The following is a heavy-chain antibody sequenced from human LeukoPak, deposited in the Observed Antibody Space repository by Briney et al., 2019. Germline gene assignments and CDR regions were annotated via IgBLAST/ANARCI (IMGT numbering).Heavy chain of an antibody. CDR1: GYGFSSYW. CDR2: ICPGDSDT. Sequence: GASLKISCKGSGYGFSSYWIGWVRQMPGKGLEYMGIICPGDSDTRYSQSFQGQVTISADKSITTAYLQWSSLKASDTAMYYCARHTTVGGSLRFDYWGQGTLVSVSS. J-gene: IGHJ4*02. CDR3: ARHTTVGGSLRFDY. D-gene: IGHD4-23*01. V-gene: IGHV5-51*01.